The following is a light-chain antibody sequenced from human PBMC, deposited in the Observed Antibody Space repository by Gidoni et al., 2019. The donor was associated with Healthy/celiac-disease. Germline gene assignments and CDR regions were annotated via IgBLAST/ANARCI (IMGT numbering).Light chain of an antibody. V-gene: IGKV3-20*01. CDR2: GAS. J-gene: IGKJ3*01. CDR1: QSVSSSY. CDR3: QQYGSSPPQFT. Sequence: DIVLTPSPGPLSLSPGERTTLSCRASQSVSSSYLALYQQKPGQAPRLLLYGASSRATGIPDRFSVSGSGTDFTLTISRLEPEDFAVYFCQQYGSSPPQFTFGPGTKVEIK.